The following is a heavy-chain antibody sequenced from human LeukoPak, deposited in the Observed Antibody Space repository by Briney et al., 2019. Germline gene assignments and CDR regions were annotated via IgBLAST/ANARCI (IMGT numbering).Heavy chain of an antibody. CDR3: ARPGELFNY. J-gene: IGHJ4*02. Sequence: GSLRLSCAASGFTFSSSAMTWVRQAPGKGLEWVSRTNSDGSSTNYADFVKGRFTISRDNAKNTLYLQMNSLRAEDTAVYYCARPGELFNYWGQGTLVTVSS. V-gene: IGHV3-74*01. CDR2: TNSDGSST. D-gene: IGHD3-10*01. CDR1: GFTFSSSA.